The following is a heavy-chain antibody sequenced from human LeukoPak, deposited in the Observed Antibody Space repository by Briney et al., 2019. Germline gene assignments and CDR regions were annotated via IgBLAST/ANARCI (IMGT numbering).Heavy chain of an antibody. V-gene: IGHV3-23*01. Sequence: SGGSLRLSCAASGLTFSSYAMSWIRQAPGKGLEWVSAISASGGSTNYADSVKGRFTISRDNSKNTLYLQMNSLRAEDTAVYYCAKVDSGYSYGSVDYWGQGTLVTVSS. J-gene: IGHJ4*02. CDR2: ISASGGST. D-gene: IGHD5-18*01. CDR1: GLTFSSYA. CDR3: AKVDSGYSYGSVDY.